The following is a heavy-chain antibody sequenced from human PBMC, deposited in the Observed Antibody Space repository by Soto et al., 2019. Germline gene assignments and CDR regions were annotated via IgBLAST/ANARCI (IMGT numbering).Heavy chain of an antibody. CDR2: ISDRRGST. D-gene: IGHD3-16*01. V-gene: IGHV3-23*01. CDR3: AIDPGYYDRIEGFDS. Sequence: PGGSLRLSCAASGFAFKNYAMTWVRQAPGKGLEWVSSISDRRGSTYYADSVKGRFTISRDNSKNTLYLQMNSLRVEDTAVFYCAIDPGYYDRIEGFDSWVLGT. J-gene: IGHJ4*02. CDR1: GFAFKNYA.